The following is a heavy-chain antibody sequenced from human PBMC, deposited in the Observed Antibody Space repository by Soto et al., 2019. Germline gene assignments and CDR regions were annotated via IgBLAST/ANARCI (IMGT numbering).Heavy chain of an antibody. CDR1: VFTFSDYA. CDR2: ISPAGNNQ. Sequence: PGGALRSSSVASVFTFSDYALHWARQAPGKGLEWVALISPAGNNQYYADSARGRFTISRDNSKNTLYLQMNSLRPDDTGLYYCARENSRISPRLFQHWGHGTLVTVSS. D-gene: IGHD6-6*01. V-gene: IGHV3-30*14. J-gene: IGHJ1*01. CDR3: ARENSRISPRLFQH.